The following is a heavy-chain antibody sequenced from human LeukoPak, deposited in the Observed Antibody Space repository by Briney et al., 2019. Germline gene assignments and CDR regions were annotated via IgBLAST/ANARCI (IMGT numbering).Heavy chain of an antibody. J-gene: IGHJ4*02. D-gene: IGHD6-19*01. CDR3: AKDRIAVAGIEGY. CDR1: GFTFSSYA. V-gene: IGHV3-30-3*01. CDR2: ISYDGSNK. Sequence: PGRSLRLSCAASGFTFSSYAMHWVRQAPGKGLEWVAVISYDGSNKYYADSVKGRFTISRDNSKNALYLQMNSLRAEDTAVYYCAKDRIAVAGIEGYWGQGTLVTVSS.